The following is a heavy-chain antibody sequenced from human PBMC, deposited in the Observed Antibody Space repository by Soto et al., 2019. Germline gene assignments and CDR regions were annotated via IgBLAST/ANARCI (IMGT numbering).Heavy chain of an antibody. CDR2: ISRDGTNK. V-gene: IGHV3-30-3*01. J-gene: IGHJ4*02. D-gene: IGHD6-19*01. Sequence: PVGSLRLSCVASGFTFSDYAMDWVRQAPGKGLEWVTVISRDGTNKYYADSVKGRFTISRDNSKNTLYLQMNSLTVEDTALYYCARDSSRWYKFDYWGQGNGVTGYS. CDR3: ARDSSRWYKFDY. CDR1: GFTFSDYA.